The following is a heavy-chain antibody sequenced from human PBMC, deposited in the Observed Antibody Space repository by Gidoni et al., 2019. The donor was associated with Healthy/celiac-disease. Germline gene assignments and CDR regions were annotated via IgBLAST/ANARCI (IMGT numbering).Heavy chain of an antibody. J-gene: IGHJ6*02. CDR3: AKDRSGWSHSYYYGMDV. CDR1: SSYG. D-gene: IGHD6-19*01. CDR2: ISYDGSNK. Sequence: SSYGMHWVRQAPGKGLEWVAVISYDGSNKYYADSVKGRFTISRDNTKNTLYLQMNSLRAEDTAVYYCAKDRSGWSHSYYYGMDVWGQGTTVTVSS. V-gene: IGHV3-30*18.